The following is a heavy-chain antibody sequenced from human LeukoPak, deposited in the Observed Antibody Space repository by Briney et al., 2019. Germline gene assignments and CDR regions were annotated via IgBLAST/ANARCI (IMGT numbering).Heavy chain of an antibody. J-gene: IGHJ4*02. Sequence: SETLSLTCTVSGGSISSHYWTWIRQPPGKGLEWMGYIYHSGSTNYNPSLKSRATISLDTSKSQFSLKLSSVTAADTAVYYCAREGSRWVDFEYWGQGTLVTVSS. CDR3: AREGSRWVDFEY. D-gene: IGHD1-26*01. V-gene: IGHV4-59*11. CDR2: IYHSGST. CDR1: GGSISSHY.